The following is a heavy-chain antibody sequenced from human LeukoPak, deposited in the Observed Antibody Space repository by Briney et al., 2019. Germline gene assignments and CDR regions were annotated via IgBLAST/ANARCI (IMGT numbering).Heavy chain of an antibody. CDR1: GFTVSSNY. CDR3: ARAPYNWNYVSYYGMDV. CDR2: IYSGGST. D-gene: IGHD1-7*01. V-gene: IGHV3-53*01. J-gene: IGHJ6*02. Sequence: GGSLRLSCAASGFTVSSNYMSWVRQAPGKGLEWVSVIYSGGSTYYADSVKGRFTISRDNSKNTLYLQMNSLRAEDTAVYYCARAPYNWNYVSYYGMDVWGQGTTVTVSS.